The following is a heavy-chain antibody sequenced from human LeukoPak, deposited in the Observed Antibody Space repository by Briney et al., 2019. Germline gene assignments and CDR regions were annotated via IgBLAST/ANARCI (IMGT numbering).Heavy chain of an antibody. Sequence: GGSLRLSCAASGFTFSSYAMSWVRQAPGKGLEWVSAISGSGGSTYYADSVKGRFTISRDNAKNSLYLQMNSLPAEDTAVYYCARIHGYSTGWYYFDYWGQGTLVTVSS. CDR3: ARIHGYSTGWYYFDY. CDR2: ISGSGGST. CDR1: GFTFSSYA. V-gene: IGHV3-23*01. J-gene: IGHJ4*02. D-gene: IGHD6-19*01.